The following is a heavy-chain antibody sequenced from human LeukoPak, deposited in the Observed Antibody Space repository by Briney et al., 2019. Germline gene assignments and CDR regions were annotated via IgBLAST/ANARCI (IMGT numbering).Heavy chain of an antibody. Sequence: ASVKVSCKASGYTFTSYGISWVRQAPGQGLEWMGWISAYNGNTNYAQKLQGRVTMTTDTSTSTAYMELRSLRSDDTAVYYCATTAGLLWFGELSYWGQGTLVTVSS. CDR3: ATTAGLLWFGELSY. V-gene: IGHV1-18*01. D-gene: IGHD3-10*01. J-gene: IGHJ4*02. CDR2: ISAYNGNT. CDR1: GYTFTSYG.